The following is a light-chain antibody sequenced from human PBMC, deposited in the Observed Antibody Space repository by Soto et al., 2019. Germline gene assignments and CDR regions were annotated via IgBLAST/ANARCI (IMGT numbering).Light chain of an antibody. V-gene: IGKV2-30*01. CDR1: QSLVYTNGNTY. J-gene: IGKJ1*01. CDR3: MQGTHWSQF. CDR2: KVS. Sequence: DVVVTQSPLSLPVTLGQPASISCRSSQSLVYTNGNTYLAWFQQRPGQSPRRLIYKVSIRDSGVPERFSGSGSGTEFKLTISRVEAEDVGVYYCMQGTHWSQFFGQGTKVEIK.